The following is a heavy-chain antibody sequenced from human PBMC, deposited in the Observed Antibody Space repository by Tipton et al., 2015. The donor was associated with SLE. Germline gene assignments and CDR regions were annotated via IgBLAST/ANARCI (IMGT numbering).Heavy chain of an antibody. CDR3: AKYFYDATGYQSVDS. D-gene: IGHD3-22*01. J-gene: IGHJ4*02. CDR2: VFYSGSSDFYRA. Sequence: TLSLTCTVSGGSISSRSSYWGWIRQPPGKGLECLGYVFYSGSSDFYRAHYSPSLMSRVIISVDSSKNQFSLRLTSVTAADTAVYYCAKYFYDATGYQSVDSWGQGALVTVSS. V-gene: IGHV4-61*05. CDR1: GGSISSRSSY.